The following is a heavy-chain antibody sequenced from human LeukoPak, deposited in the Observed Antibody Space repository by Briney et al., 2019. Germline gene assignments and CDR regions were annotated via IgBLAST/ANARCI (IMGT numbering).Heavy chain of an antibody. CDR2: IYYSGST. J-gene: IGHJ6*02. Sequence: SETLSLTCTVSGGSISSYYWSWIRQPPGKGLEWIGYIYYSGSTNYNPSLKSRVTISVDTSKNQFSLKLSSVTAADTAVYYCATRAVGMYYSYGMDVWGQGTTVTVSS. CDR3: ATRAVGMYYSYGMDV. CDR1: GGSISSYY. V-gene: IGHV4-59*08.